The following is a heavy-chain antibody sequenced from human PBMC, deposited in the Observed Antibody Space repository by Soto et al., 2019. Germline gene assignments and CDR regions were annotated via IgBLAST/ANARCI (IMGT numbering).Heavy chain of an antibody. CDR3: ASSPNYYDSSGYNFQH. Sequence: QVQLVQSGAEVKKPGSSVKVSCKASGGTFSSYAISWVRQAPGQGLEWMGGIIPIFGTANYAQKFQGRVTFTADESTSTAYMELSSLRSEDTAVYYCASSPNYYDSSGYNFQHWGQGTLVTVSS. CDR2: IIPIFGTA. J-gene: IGHJ1*01. CDR1: GGTFSSYA. D-gene: IGHD3-22*01. V-gene: IGHV1-69*12.